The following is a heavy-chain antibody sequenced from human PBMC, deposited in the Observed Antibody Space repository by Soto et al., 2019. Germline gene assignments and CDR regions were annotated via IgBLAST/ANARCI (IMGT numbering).Heavy chain of an antibody. V-gene: IGHV3-30-3*01. J-gene: IGHJ4*02. D-gene: IGHD3-16*01. CDR1: GFTFSSYA. Sequence: QVQLVESGGGVVQPGRSLRLSCAASGFTFSSYAMHWVRQAPGKGLEWVAVISYDGSNKYYADSVKGRFTISRDNSKNTLYLQMNSLRAEDTAVYYCARVIGRGEPLNDYWGQGTLVTVSS. CDR2: ISYDGSNK. CDR3: ARVIGRGEPLNDY.